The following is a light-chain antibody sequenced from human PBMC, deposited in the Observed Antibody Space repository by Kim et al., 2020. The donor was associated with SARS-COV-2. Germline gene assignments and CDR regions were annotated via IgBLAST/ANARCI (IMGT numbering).Light chain of an antibody. Sequence: EIVLTQSPGTVSLSPGERVTLSCRASQTIDMNFLAWYQQKPGQAPRLLIYGTITRATGIPDRFRGRWSGTDFTLTISRLEPEDFAIYYCQQYETSSWTFGQGTKVDIK. V-gene: IGKV3-20*01. CDR3: QQYETSSWT. J-gene: IGKJ1*01. CDR1: QTIDMNF. CDR2: GTI.